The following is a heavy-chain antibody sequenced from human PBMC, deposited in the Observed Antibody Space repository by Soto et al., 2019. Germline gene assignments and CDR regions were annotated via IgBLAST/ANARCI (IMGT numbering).Heavy chain of an antibody. CDR2: IYHSGTT. J-gene: IGHJ5*02. CDR3: ARRINAAGGWFDP. Sequence: QVQLQESGPGLVKPSGTLSLTCAVSGGSISSNNWWSWVRQPPGEGLEWIGAIYHSGTTYYNPSLQSRVTISVDKSKNQFSLDLSFATAADTAVYYCARRINAAGGWFDPWGQGTLVTVSS. CDR1: GGSISSNNW. V-gene: IGHV4-4*02. D-gene: IGHD6-13*01.